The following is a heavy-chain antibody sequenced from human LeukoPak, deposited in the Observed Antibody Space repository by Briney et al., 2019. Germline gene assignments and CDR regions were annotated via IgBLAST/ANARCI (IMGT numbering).Heavy chain of an antibody. Sequence: SETLSLTCTVSGGSLSNYYWSWIRQPPGKGLEWIGYISASGGTNYNPSLKSRVTISVDTSKNQFSLRLSSVTAADTAMYYCARLTGYQQPTGGYYYYMDVWGKGTTVTVSS. CDR3: ARLTGYQQPTGGYYYYMDV. V-gene: IGHV4-4*09. CDR2: ISASGGT. D-gene: IGHD6-13*01. CDR1: GGSLSNYY. J-gene: IGHJ6*03.